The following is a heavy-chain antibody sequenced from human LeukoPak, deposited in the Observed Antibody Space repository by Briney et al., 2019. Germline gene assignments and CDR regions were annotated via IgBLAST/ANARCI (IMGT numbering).Heavy chain of an antibody. J-gene: IGHJ6*02. CDR2: ISWNSGSI. Sequence: GGSLRLSCAASGFTFSSYWMSWVRQAPGKGLEWVSGISWNSGSIGYADSVKGRFTISRDNAKNSLYLQMNSLRAEDTALYYCAKDSAAAGPYYYGMDVWGQGTTVTVSS. CDR3: AKDSAAAGPYYYGMDV. V-gene: IGHV3-9*01. CDR1: GFTFSSYW. D-gene: IGHD6-13*01.